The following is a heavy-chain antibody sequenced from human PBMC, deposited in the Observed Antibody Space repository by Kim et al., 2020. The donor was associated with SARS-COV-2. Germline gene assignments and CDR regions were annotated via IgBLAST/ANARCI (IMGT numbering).Heavy chain of an antibody. J-gene: IGHJ4*02. V-gene: IGHV3-21*01. CDR1: GFTFSSYS. D-gene: IGHD3-16*02. CDR2: ISSSSSYI. CDR3: AKPGIWGSYRYRADLGDY. Sequence: GGSLRLSCAASGFTFSSYSMNWVRQAPGKGLEWVSSISSSSSYIYYADSVKGRFTISRDNAKNSLYLQMNSLRAEDTAVYYCAKPGIWGSYRYRADLGDYWGQGTLVTVSS.